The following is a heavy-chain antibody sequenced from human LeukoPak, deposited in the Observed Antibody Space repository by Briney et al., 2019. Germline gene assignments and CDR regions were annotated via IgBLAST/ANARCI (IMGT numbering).Heavy chain of an antibody. D-gene: IGHD5-12*01. J-gene: IGHJ4*02. V-gene: IGHV1-69*04. CDR2: IIPILGIA. CDR1: GGTFSSYA. CDR3: ARSWLRYDFDY. Sequence: SVKVSCKASGGTFSSYAISWVRQAPGQGLEWMGRIIPILGIANYAQKFQGRVTITADKSTSTAYMELSSLRSEDTAVYYCARSWLRYDFDYWGQGTLVTVSS.